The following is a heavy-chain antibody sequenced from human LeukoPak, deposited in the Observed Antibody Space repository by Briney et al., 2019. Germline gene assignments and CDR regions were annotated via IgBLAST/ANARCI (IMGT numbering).Heavy chain of an antibody. J-gene: IGHJ4*02. Sequence: GESLKISCKGSGYNFTSYWIGWVLQMPGKGLEWMGIIYPGDSDTRYSPSFQGQVTISADKSISTAYLQWSSLKAPDTAMYYCARHVVGAHFDYWGQGTLVTVSS. D-gene: IGHD1-26*01. CDR3: ARHVVGAHFDY. CDR1: GYNFTSYW. CDR2: IYPGDSDT. V-gene: IGHV5-51*01.